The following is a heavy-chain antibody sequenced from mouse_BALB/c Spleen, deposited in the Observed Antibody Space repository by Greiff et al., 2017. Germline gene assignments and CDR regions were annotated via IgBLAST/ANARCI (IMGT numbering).Heavy chain of an antibody. CDR3: AARATYAMDY. CDR2: IYPYNGGT. J-gene: IGHJ4*01. CDR1: GYTFTDYN. D-gene: IGHD3-1*01. Sequence: EVQLQQSGPELVKPGASVKISCKASGYTFTDYNMHWVKQSHGKSLEWIGYIYPYNGGTGYNQKFKSKATLTVDNSSSTAYMELRSLTSEDSAVYYCAARATYAMDYWGQGTSGTVSS. V-gene: IGHV1S29*02.